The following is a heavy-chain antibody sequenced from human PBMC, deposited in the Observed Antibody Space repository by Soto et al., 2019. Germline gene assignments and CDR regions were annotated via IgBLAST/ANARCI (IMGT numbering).Heavy chain of an antibody. V-gene: IGHV4-39*01. D-gene: IGHD1-20*01. CDR3: LRHEANNLNWFDH. CDR2: MHFMRTS. J-gene: IGHJ5*02. Sequence: SETLSLTCSVSGGSVYRNPYLWGWNRQSTGKGLEWIASMHFMRTSHYNPSLNSRATISVNTSKYQFSLNLKTVTAADTAVYYCLRHEANNLNWFDHWGQGTLVTVSS. CDR1: GGSVYRNPYL.